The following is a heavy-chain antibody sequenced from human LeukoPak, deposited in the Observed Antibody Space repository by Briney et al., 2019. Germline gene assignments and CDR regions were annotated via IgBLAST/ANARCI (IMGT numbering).Heavy chain of an antibody. Sequence: GRSLRLSCPASGFTFSSYAMHWVRQAPGKGLEGVAVISYDGSNKYYADSVKGRFTISRDNSKNALYLQMNSLRAEDTAVYYCARESSVAPFDYWGQGTLVTVSS. CDR2: ISYDGSNK. J-gene: IGHJ4*02. CDR1: GFTFSSYA. CDR3: ARESSVAPFDY. D-gene: IGHD5-12*01. V-gene: IGHV3-30*04.